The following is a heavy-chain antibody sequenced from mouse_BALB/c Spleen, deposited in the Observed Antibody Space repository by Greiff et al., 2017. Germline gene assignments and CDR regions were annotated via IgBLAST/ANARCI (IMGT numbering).Heavy chain of an antibody. V-gene: IGHV2-3*01. J-gene: IGHJ3*01. CDR3: ATNDDGPAY. CDR1: GFSFTSYG. Sequence: QVQLKESGPGLVAPSQSLSISCTASGFSFTSYGVSWVRQPPGKGLEWLGVICGAGSTNYHSALISRLSISKDNSKSHVFLKLNSLQTDDTATYYCATNDDGPAYWGEGTLVTVSA. CDR2: ICGAGST. D-gene: IGHD1-2*01.